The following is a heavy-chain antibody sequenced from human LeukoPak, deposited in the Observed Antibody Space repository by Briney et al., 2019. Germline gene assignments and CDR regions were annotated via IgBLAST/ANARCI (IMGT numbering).Heavy chain of an antibody. CDR1: GGSISSYY. D-gene: IGHD3-22*01. Sequence: SETLSLTCTVSGGSISSYYWSWIRQPAGKGLEWIGRIYTSGSTTYNPSLKSRLTMSVDTSKNQFSLRLSSVTAADTAVYYCARDIYDSSGYYYFDYWGQGTLVTVSS. J-gene: IGHJ4*02. CDR2: IYTSGST. CDR3: ARDIYDSSGYYYFDY. V-gene: IGHV4-4*07.